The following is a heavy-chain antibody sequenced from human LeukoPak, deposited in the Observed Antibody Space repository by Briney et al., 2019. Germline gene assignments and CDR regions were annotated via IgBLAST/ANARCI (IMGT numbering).Heavy chain of an antibody. D-gene: IGHD3-10*01. V-gene: IGHV3-30*03. CDR3: ARDYYGSGRHDY. CDR2: ISSEGSVE. J-gene: IGHJ4*02. CDR1: GFTFSNYG. Sequence: GGSLRLSCAASGFTFSNYGMHWVRQAPGKGLEWVAVISSEGSVEYYADSVKGRFTISRDNSKNTLYLQMNSLRAEDTAAYYCARDYYGSGRHDYWGQGTLVTVSS.